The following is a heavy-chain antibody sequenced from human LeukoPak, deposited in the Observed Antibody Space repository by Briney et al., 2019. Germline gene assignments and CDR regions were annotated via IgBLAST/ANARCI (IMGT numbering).Heavy chain of an antibody. V-gene: IGHV1-24*01. J-gene: IGHJ4*02. D-gene: IGHD1-26*01. CDR2: FDPEDGGP. Sequence: ASVKVSCKVSGYILTELSMHWVRQAPGKGLEWMGSFDPEDGGPIYAQKSQGRVTMTEDTSTDTVYMELSSLRSDDTAVYYCAASHKDKEWELLLYFDYWGQGTLVTVSS. CDR3: AASHKDKEWELLLYFDY. CDR1: GYILTELS.